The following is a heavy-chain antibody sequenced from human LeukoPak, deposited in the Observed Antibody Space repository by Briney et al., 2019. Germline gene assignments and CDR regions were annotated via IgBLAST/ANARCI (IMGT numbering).Heavy chain of an antibody. CDR3: VRDRNPYYYDSSGPIGGFDL. CDR2: IIPIFGTA. V-gene: IGHV1-69*13. CDR1: GGTFSSYA. Sequence: SVKVSCKASGGTFSSYAISWVRQAPGQGLEWMGGIIPIFGTANYAQKFQGRVTITADESTSTAYMELSSLRSEDTAVYYCVRDRNPYYYDSSGPIGGFDLWGRGTLVTVSS. J-gene: IGHJ2*01. D-gene: IGHD3-22*01.